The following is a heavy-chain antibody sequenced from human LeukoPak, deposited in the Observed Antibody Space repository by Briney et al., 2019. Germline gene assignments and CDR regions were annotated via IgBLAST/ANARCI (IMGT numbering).Heavy chain of an antibody. CDR3: ARHFPEAQAAAGTWVFDC. D-gene: IGHD6-13*01. CDR1: GGSISSSSYY. CDR2: IYYSGST. Sequence: PSETLSLTCTVSGGSISSSSYYWGWIRQPPGKGLEWIGSIYYSGSTYYNPSLKSRVTISVDTSKNQFSLKLSSVTAADTAVYYCARHFPEAQAAAGTWVFDCWGQGTLVTVSS. V-gene: IGHV4-39*01. J-gene: IGHJ4*02.